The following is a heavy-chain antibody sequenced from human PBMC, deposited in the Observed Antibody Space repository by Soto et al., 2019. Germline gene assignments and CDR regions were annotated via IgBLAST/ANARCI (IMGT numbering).Heavy chain of an antibody. J-gene: IGHJ4*02. D-gene: IGHD3-22*01. V-gene: IGHV1-2*02. Sequence: KVSCKASGYTFTGYYMHWVRQAPGQGLEWMGWINPNSGGTNYAQKFQGRVTMTRDTSISTAYMELSRLRSDDTAVYYCAIYIDYYDSSGYPTMPRPTLFDYWGQGTLVTVSS. CDR3: AIYIDYYDSSGYPTMPRPTLFDY. CDR2: INPNSGGT. CDR1: GYTFTGYY.